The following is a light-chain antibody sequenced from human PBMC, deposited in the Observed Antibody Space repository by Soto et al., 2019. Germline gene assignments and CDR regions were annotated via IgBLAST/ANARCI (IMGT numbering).Light chain of an antibody. CDR1: SSNIGADYD. CDR3: CSYAGSYTYV. Sequence: QSVLTQPPSVSGAPGQGVTISCTGSSSNIGADYDVHWYQQLPGTAPKIVMYGYTNRPSGVPARFSGSKSGNTASLTISGLQAEDEADYYCCSYAGSYTYVFGTGTKVTVL. CDR2: GYT. V-gene: IGLV1-40*01. J-gene: IGLJ1*01.